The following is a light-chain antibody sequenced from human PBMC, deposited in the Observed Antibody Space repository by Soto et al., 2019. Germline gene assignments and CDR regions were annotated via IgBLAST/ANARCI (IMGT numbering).Light chain of an antibody. V-gene: IGLV2-14*01. CDR1: SSDVGLYNF. CDR2: EVS. CDR3: SSFTASSTRV. Sequence: QSALTQPASVSGSPGQSITISCTGTSSDVGLYNFLSWYQQHLGKAPKLMIYEVSNRPSGVSNRFSGSKSGNTASLTISGLQAEDEADYYCSSFTASSTRVFGTGTKLTVL. J-gene: IGLJ1*01.